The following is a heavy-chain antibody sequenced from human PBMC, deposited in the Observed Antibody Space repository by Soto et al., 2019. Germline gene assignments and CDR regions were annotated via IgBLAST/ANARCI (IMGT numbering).Heavy chain of an antibody. CDR3: AREWTGGFVRYYGMDV. D-gene: IGHD2-8*02. Sequence: QVQLQESGPGLVKPSQTLSLTCTVSGGSISSGDYYWSWIRQPPGKGLEWIGYTYYSGSTYYNPSLKSRVTISVDTSKNQFSLKLSSVTAADTAVYYCAREWTGGFVRYYGMDVWGQGTTVTVSS. CDR2: TYYSGST. V-gene: IGHV4-30-4*01. CDR1: GGSISSGDYY. J-gene: IGHJ6*02.